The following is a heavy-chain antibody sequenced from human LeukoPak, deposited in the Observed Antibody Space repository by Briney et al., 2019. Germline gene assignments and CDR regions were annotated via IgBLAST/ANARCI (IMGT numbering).Heavy chain of an antibody. Sequence: SGGSLRLSCAASGITFSNSWMCWVRQAPGKGLEWVANIKEDGSEKYYVNSVKGRFTISRDNAKHSLYLQMNSLRAEDTAVYYCTSGGGSGSYYKRDLDYWGQGTLVTVSS. CDR1: GITFSNSW. J-gene: IGHJ4*02. CDR2: IKEDGSEK. CDR3: TSGGGSGSYYKRDLDY. D-gene: IGHD3-10*01. V-gene: IGHV3-7*01.